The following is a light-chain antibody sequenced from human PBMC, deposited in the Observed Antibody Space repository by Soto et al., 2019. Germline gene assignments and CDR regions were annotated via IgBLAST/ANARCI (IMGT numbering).Light chain of an antibody. J-gene: IGKJ1*01. Sequence: EIVLTQSPGTLSLSPGERATLSCRASQSISSSFLGWYQQKPGQAPRLLIYGASSRATGIPDRFSGSGSGTDFTLTTSRLEAEDFAVYYCQQYGSSPWTFGQGTKVEIK. CDR1: QSISSSF. CDR3: QQYGSSPWT. CDR2: GAS. V-gene: IGKV3-20*01.